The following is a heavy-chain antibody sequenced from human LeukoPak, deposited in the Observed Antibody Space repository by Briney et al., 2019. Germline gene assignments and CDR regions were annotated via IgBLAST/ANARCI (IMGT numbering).Heavy chain of an antibody. V-gene: IGHV3-21*04. CDR1: GFTFSSYG. Sequence: PGGSLRLSCIGSGFTFSSYGMNWVRQAPGKGLEWVSSISSRSSYKFYADSVKGRFTISRDNSKNTLYLQMNSLRAEDTAVYYCAKAGRGGAITMVRGVKGDYYYMDVWGKGTTVTVSS. CDR2: ISSRSSYK. CDR3: AKAGRGGAITMVRGVKGDYYYMDV. J-gene: IGHJ6*03. D-gene: IGHD3-10*01.